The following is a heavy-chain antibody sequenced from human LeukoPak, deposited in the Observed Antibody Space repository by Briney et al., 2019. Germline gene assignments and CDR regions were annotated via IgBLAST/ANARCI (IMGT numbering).Heavy chain of an antibody. V-gene: IGHV3-23*01. CDR1: GFTFSSYA. CDR2: ISGSGGGT. CDR3: AKALSGYYYFPFDY. D-gene: IGHD3-22*01. J-gene: IGHJ4*02. Sequence: GGSLRLSCAASGFTFSSYAMSWVRQAPGKWLEWVSGISGSGGGTYYADSVKGRFTISRDNSKNTLYLQMNSLRAEDTSVYYCAKALSGYYYFPFDYWGQGTLVTVSS.